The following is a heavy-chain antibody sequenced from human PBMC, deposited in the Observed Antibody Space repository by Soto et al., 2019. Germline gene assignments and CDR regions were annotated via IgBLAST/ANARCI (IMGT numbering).Heavy chain of an antibody. CDR2: MTGDGRTT. V-gene: IGHV3-74*03. J-gene: IGHJ4*02. CDR3: ATAEVDY. Sequence: LRLSCAASGFTFGDYWMHWVRQPPGKGPEWVSRMTGDGRTTQYADSVKGRFTASRDNAKSTLYLQMNSLRAEDTAVYYCATAEVDYWGPGTLVTVSS. CDR1: GFTFGDYW.